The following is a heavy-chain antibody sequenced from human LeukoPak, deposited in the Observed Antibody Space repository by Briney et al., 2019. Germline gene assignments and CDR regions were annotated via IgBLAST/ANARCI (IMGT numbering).Heavy chain of an antibody. CDR2: IYPGDSDT. CDR1: GYSFTTYW. D-gene: IGHD6-6*01. CDR3: ATPYTTSSISY. V-gene: IGHV5-51*01. J-gene: IGHJ4*02. Sequence: GESLKISCKGSGYSFTTYWIGWVRQMPGKGLEWMGIIYPGDSDTRYSPSFQGQVTISADKSISTSYLQWSSLKASDTAMYYCATPYTTSSISYWGQGTLVTVSS.